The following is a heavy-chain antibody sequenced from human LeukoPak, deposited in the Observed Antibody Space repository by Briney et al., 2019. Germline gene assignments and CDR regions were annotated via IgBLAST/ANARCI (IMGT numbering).Heavy chain of an antibody. CDR3: ARHRWQWLPRGGYYFDY. CDR1: GGSISSGSYY. Sequence: SETLSLTCTVSGGSISSGSYYWGWIRQPPGKGLEWIGSIYYSGSTYYNPSLKSRVTISVDTSKNQFSLKLSSVTAADTAVYYCARHRWQWLPRGGYYFDYWGQGTLVTVSS. J-gene: IGHJ4*02. V-gene: IGHV4-39*01. CDR2: IYYSGST. D-gene: IGHD6-19*01.